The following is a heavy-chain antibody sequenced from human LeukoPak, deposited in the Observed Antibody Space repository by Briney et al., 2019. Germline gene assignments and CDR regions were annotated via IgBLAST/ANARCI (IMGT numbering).Heavy chain of an antibody. D-gene: IGHD5-18*01. CDR2: ISGSGGST. V-gene: IGHV3-23*01. CDR1: GFTFSSYA. J-gene: IGHJ4*02. CDR3: AKDRRYSYGHFDY. Sequence: GGSLRLSCAASGFTFSSYAMSWVRQAPGKGREWVSAISGSGGSTYYADSVKGRFTISRDNSKNTLYLQMNSLRAEDTAVYYCAKDRRYSYGHFDYWGQGALVTVSS.